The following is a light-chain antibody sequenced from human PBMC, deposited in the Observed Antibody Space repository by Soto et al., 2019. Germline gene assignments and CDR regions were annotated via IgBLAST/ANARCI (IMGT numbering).Light chain of an antibody. CDR2: AAS. J-gene: IGKJ4*01. Sequence: DIQMTQSPSSLSASVGDRATITCRASQGISTYLAWYQQKPGKVPKLLIYAASTLQSGVPSRFSGSGSGTYFTLTISSLQPEDVATYYCQKYNSAPRAFGGGTKVEIK. CDR3: QKYNSAPRA. CDR1: QGISTY. V-gene: IGKV1-27*01.